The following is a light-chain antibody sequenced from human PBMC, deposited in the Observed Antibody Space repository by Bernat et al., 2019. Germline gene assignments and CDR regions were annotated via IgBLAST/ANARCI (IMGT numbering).Light chain of an antibody. CDR1: SSDVGAYNY. Sequence: QSALTQPASVSGSPGQSITLSCTGTSSDVGAYNYVSWYQQHPGKAPKLMIFDVSNRPSGVSDRFSGSKSGNTASLTISGLRAEDEADCYCSSVSTTSTPVVFGGGTKLTVL. CDR3: SSVSTTSTPVV. J-gene: IGLJ3*02. CDR2: DVS. V-gene: IGLV2-14*03.